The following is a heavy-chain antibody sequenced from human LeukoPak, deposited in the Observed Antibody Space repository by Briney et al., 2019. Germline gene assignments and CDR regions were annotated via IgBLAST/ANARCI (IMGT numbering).Heavy chain of an antibody. CDR3: AREMGVVTAPGIDF. CDR1: GGSFSGYY. CDR2: INHSGST. Sequence: KPSETLSLTCAVYGGSFSGYYWSWIRQPPGKGLEWIGEINHSGSTNYNPSLKSRVTISVDTSKNQFSLKLSSVTAADTALYYCAREMGVVTAPGIDFWAKGPRSPSP. D-gene: IGHD4-23*01. V-gene: IGHV4-34*01. J-gene: IGHJ6*02.